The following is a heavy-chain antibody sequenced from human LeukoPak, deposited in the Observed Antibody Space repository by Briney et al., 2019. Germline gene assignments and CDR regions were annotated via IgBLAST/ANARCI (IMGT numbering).Heavy chain of an antibody. CDR2: IYTSGST. J-gene: IGHJ5*02. Sequence: SETLSLTCTVSGGSISSGSYYWSWVRRPAGKGLEWIGRIYTSGSTNYNPSLKSRVTISVDTSKNQFSLKLSSVTAADTTVYYCARVMDDFWSGNWFDPWGQGTLVTASS. CDR3: ARVMDDFWSGNWFDP. V-gene: IGHV4-61*02. CDR1: GGSISSGSYY. D-gene: IGHD3-3*01.